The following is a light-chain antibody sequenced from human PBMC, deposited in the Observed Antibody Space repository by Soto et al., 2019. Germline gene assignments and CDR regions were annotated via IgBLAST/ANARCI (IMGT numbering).Light chain of an antibody. J-gene: IGKJ1*01. V-gene: IGKV3-15*01. CDR3: QQYASSPRT. Sequence: EILMTQSPSTLSVSPGERATLYCRASQSVSIKLAWYQQRPGQAPRLLIYDTSTRATGIPARFRGSGSGTDFTLTISRLDPEDFAVYFCQQYASSPRTFGQGTKVDI. CDR2: DTS. CDR1: QSVSIK.